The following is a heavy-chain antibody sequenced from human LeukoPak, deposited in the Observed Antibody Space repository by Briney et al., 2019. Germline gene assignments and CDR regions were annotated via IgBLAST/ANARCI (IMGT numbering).Heavy chain of an antibody. D-gene: IGHD3-22*01. J-gene: IGHJ3*02. CDR2: INPNSGGT. CDR1: GYTFTGYY. V-gene: IGHV1-2*06. Sequence: ASVKVSCKASGYTFTGYYMHWVRQAPGLGLEWMGRINPNSGGTNYAQKFQGRVTMTRDTSISTAYMELSRLRSDDTAVYYCATLTYYYDSSGFTGEGAFDIWGQGTIVTVSS. CDR3: ATLTYYYDSSGFTGEGAFDI.